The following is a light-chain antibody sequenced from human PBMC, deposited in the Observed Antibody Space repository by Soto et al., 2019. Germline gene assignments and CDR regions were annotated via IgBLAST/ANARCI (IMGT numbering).Light chain of an antibody. CDR1: QSIHTY. CDR3: QQYNNWPKT. V-gene: IGKV3-15*01. CDR2: DAS. J-gene: IGKJ1*01. Sequence: MTQSPSTLSVSPGERATLSCRASQSIHTYLAWYQQKPGQAPRLLIYDASTRATGIPARFSGSGSETEFTLTISILQSADFAVYYCQQYNNWPKTVGQGSKVDIK.